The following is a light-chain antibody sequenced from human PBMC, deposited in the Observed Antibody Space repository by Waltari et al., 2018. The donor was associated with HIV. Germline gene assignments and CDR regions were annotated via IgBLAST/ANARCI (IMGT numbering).Light chain of an antibody. CDR3: TSYAGINNYVI. CDR2: EVN. J-gene: IGLJ2*01. V-gene: IGLV2-8*01. CDR1: SSDVGNYNY. Sequence: QSALTQPPSASGSPGQSVTIYCRGTSSDVGNYNYVSWYQQPPGKVPNLIIYEVNRRPSGVSDRFSGARSGNTASLSVSGLQAEDEGEYYCTSYAGINNYVIFGGGTKLTVL.